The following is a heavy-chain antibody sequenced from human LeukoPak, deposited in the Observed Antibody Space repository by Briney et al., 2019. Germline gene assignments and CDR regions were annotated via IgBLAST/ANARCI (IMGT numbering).Heavy chain of an antibody. D-gene: IGHD3-10*01. CDR2: FDPDNGKT. Sequence: ASVKVSCKVSGYTLTELSIHWVRQAPGKGLEWMAGFDPDNGKTIYAQRFQGRVTMTEDTSTDTAYMELSSLRSEDTAMYYCATEAAYGNFGELLAWGQGSLVTVSS. V-gene: IGHV1-24*01. CDR3: ATEAAYGNFGELLA. CDR1: GYTLTELS. J-gene: IGHJ5*02.